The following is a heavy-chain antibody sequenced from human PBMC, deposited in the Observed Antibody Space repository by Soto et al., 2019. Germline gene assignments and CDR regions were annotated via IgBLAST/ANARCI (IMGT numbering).Heavy chain of an antibody. CDR1: GFTFSSYA. J-gene: IGHJ4*02. CDR3: ASGSQPFIVGDDFDY. CDR2: ISYDGSNK. D-gene: IGHD1-26*01. V-gene: IGHV3-30-3*01. Sequence: GGSLRLSCAASGFTFSSYAMHWVRQAPGKGLEWVAVISYDGSNKYYADSVKGRFTISRDNSKNTLYLQMNSLRAEDTAVYYCASGSQPFIVGDDFDYWGQGTLVTVSS.